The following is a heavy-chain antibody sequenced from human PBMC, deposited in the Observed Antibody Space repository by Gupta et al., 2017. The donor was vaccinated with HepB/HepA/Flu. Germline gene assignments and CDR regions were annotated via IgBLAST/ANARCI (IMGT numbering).Heavy chain of an antibody. CDR2: ITRSGENT. Sequence: EGQLLDSGGGLVQPGGSLRLSCAASGFTFSIYAMSWVRQAPGKGLEWVSSITRSGENTYYADSVKGRFTISRDNYKNTLYLQMNSLRAEDTAVYYCFIYDNYFYIDVWGKGTTVTVSS. V-gene: IGHV3-23*01. CDR1: GFTFSIYA. D-gene: IGHD3-22*01. CDR3: FIYDNYFYIDV. J-gene: IGHJ6*03.